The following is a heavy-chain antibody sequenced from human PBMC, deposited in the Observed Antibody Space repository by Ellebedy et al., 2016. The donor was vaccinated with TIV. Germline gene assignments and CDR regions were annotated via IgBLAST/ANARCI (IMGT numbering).Heavy chain of an antibody. CDR1: GGSISSYY. CDR2: IYTSGST. CDR3: ARDFSGYCSSTSCYRNWFDP. D-gene: IGHD2-2*02. Sequence: SETLSLXXTVSGGSISSYYWSWIRQPAGKGLEWIGRIYTSGSTNYNPSLKSRVTMSVDTSKNQFSLKLSSVTAADTAVYYCARDFSGYCSSTSCYRNWFDPWGQGTLVTVSS. J-gene: IGHJ5*02. V-gene: IGHV4-4*07.